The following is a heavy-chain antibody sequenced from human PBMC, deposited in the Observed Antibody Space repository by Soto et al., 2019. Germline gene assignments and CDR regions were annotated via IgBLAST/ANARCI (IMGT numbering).Heavy chain of an antibody. J-gene: IGHJ4*02. CDR1: GYTFTGYY. V-gene: IGHV1-2*02. Sequence: GASVKVSCKASGYTFTGYYMQWVRQASGQGLEWMGWINPNSGGTNYAQKFQGRVTMTRDTSISTAYMELSRLRSDDTAVYYCAREPGYYDSSGYGIAYSDYWGQGTLVTVSS. D-gene: IGHD3-22*01. CDR3: AREPGYYDSSGYGIAYSDY. CDR2: INPNSGGT.